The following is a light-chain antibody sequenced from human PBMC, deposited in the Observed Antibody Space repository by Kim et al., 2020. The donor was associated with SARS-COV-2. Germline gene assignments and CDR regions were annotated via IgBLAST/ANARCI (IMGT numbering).Light chain of an antibody. V-gene: IGKV4-1*01. Sequence: DIVMTQSPDSLAVSLGERATINCKSSQSVLYSSNNNNYLAWYQQKPGQPPKLLIYWASTRESGVPDRFSGSGSGTDFTLSISSLQAEDVAVYYCQQYYNSPWTFGQGTKVDIK. J-gene: IGKJ1*01. CDR2: WAS. CDR3: QQYYNSPWT. CDR1: QSVLYSSNNNNY.